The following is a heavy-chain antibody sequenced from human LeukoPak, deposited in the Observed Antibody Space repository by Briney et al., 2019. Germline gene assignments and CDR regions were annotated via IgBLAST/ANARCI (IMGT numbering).Heavy chain of an antibody. Sequence: GGSLRLSCAASGFTFSSYALNWVRQAPGKGLEWVSTISASGHNTYYADSVKGRFTISRDNSKNTLCLQMNSLRAEDTAVYYCAKGDYYDFDYWGQGTLVTVSS. CDR3: AKGDYYDFDY. CDR1: GFTFSSYA. CDR2: ISASGHNT. V-gene: IGHV3-23*01. D-gene: IGHD3-10*01. J-gene: IGHJ4*02.